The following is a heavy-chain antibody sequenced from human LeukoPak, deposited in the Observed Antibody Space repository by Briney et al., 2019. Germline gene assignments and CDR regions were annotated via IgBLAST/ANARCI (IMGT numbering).Heavy chain of an antibody. J-gene: IGHJ5*02. D-gene: IGHD3-10*01. CDR2: INLDGSEK. CDR1: GFIFSTSW. V-gene: IGHV3-7*01. CDR3: ARSRVIYYYRQGFDP. Sequence: GGSLRLSCTASGFIFSTSWMTWVRQAPGKGLEWVANINLDGSEKYYVDSVKGRFTISRDNAKNSLYLQMNSLRSEDTAVYYCARSRVIYYYRQGFDPWGQGTLVTVSS.